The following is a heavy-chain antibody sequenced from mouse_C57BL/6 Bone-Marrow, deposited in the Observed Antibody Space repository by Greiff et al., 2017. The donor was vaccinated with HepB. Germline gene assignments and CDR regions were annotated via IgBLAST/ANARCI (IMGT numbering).Heavy chain of an antibody. Sequence: EVQLVESGGGLVQPKGSLKLSCAASGFSFNTYAMNWVRQAPGKGLEWVARIRSKSNNYATYYADSVKDRITISRDDSESMLYLQMNNLKTEDTAMYYCVTTVVSYFDYWGQGTTLTVSS. D-gene: IGHD1-1*01. V-gene: IGHV10-1*01. J-gene: IGHJ2*01. CDR2: IRSKSNNYAT. CDR3: VTTVVSYFDY. CDR1: GFSFNTYA.